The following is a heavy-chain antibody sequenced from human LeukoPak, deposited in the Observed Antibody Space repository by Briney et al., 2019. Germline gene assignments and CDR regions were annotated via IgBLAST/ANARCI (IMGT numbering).Heavy chain of an antibody. V-gene: IGHV3-48*01. Sequence: QTGGSLRLSCAASGFTFSRYNMNWVRQAPGKGREWVSYMSRSGSTINYADSVKGRFTISRDNAKNSLYLQMNSLTSEDTAVYYCARDLGNGDYFDYWGQGTLVTVSS. D-gene: IGHD2-8*01. CDR1: GFTFSRYN. CDR2: MSRSGSTI. J-gene: IGHJ4*02. CDR3: ARDLGNGDYFDY.